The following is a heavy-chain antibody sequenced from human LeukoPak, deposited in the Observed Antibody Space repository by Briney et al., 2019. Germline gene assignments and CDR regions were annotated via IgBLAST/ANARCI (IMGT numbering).Heavy chain of an antibody. J-gene: IGHJ5*02. CDR3: ARDRYSGSYRLPYNWFDP. CDR2: INPNSGGT. Sequence: ASVKVSCKASGYTFTGYYMHWVRQAPGQGLEWMGWINPNSGGTNYAQKFQGRVTMTRDTSISTAYMELSRLRSDDTAVYYCARDRYSGSYRLPYNWFDPWGQGTLVTVSS. CDR1: GYTFTGYY. V-gene: IGHV1-2*02. D-gene: IGHD1-26*01.